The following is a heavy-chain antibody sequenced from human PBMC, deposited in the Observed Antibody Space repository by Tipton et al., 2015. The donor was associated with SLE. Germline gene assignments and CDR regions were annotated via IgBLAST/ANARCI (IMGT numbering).Heavy chain of an antibody. CDR2: IYYSGST. CDR1: GGSITSFY. CDR3: AREGQLVPNWFDP. Sequence: TLSLTCTVSGGSITSFYWSWIRQSPGKGLEWIGYIYYSGSTNYNPSLKSRVTISVDTSKNQFSLKLSSVTAADTAVYYCAREGQLVPNWFDPWGQGTLVTVSS. D-gene: IGHD6-13*01. J-gene: IGHJ5*02. V-gene: IGHV4-59*01.